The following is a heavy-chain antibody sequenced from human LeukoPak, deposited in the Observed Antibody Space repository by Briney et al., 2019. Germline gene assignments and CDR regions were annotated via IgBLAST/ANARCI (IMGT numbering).Heavy chain of an antibody. V-gene: IGHV1-3*03. CDR2: INAGNGNT. Sequence: GASVKVSCKASGYTFTSYVIHWVRQAPGQRLEWMGWINAGNGNTKYSQEFQDRVTITRDTSASTAYMELSSLRSGDMAVYYCARARYETRIWPKSRYDYYHYMDVWGKGTTVTVSS. J-gene: IGHJ6*03. D-gene: IGHD3-3*01. CDR3: ARARYETRIWPKSRYDYYHYMDV. CDR1: GYTFTSYV.